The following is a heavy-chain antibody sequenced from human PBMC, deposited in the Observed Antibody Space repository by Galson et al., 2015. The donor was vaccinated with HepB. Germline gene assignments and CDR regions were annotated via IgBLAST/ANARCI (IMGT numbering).Heavy chain of an antibody. D-gene: IGHD3-3*01. J-gene: IGHJ3*02. V-gene: IGHV3-11*06. CDR2: ISSSSSYT. CDR3: ARAGADFWSGYPDAFDI. Sequence: SLRLSCAASGFTFSDYYMSWIRQAPGKGLEWVSYISSSSSYTNYADSVKGRFTISRDNAKNSLYLQMNSLRAEDTAVYYCARAGADFWSGYPDAFDIWGQGTVVTVSS. CDR1: GFTFSDYY.